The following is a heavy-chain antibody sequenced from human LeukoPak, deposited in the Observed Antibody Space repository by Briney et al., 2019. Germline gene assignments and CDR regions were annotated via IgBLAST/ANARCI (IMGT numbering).Heavy chain of an antibody. CDR2: INHSGST. Sequence: SETLSLTCAVYGGSFSGYYWSWIRQPPGKGLEWIGEINHSGSTNYNPSLKSRVTISVDTSKNQFSLKLSSVTAADTAVYYCARDPPITMIEDYYYGMDVWGQGTTVTVSS. V-gene: IGHV4-34*01. J-gene: IGHJ6*02. CDR3: ARDPPITMIEDYYYGMDV. D-gene: IGHD3-22*01. CDR1: GGSFSGYY.